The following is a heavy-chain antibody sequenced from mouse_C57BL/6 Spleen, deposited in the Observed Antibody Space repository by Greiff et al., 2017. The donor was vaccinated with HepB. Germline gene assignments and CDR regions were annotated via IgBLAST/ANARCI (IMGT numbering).Heavy chain of an antibody. Sequence: QVQLQQSGAELVRPGASVKLSCKASGYTFTDYYINWVKQRPGQGLEWIARIYPGSGNTYYNEKFKGKATLTAEKSSSTAYMQLSSLTSEDSAVYFCATITTVAYWGQGTLVTVSA. CDR1: GYTFTDYY. D-gene: IGHD1-1*01. V-gene: IGHV1-76*01. J-gene: IGHJ3*01. CDR2: IYPGSGNT. CDR3: ATITTVAY.